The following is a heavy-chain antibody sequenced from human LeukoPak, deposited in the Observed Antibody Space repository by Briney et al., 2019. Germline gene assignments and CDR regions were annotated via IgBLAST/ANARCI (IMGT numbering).Heavy chain of an antibody. CDR2: IIDSGDTT. D-gene: IGHD2-8*02. J-gene: IGHJ4*02. CDR3: AKGSTGAIGYYFDS. CDR1: GFTFYDYT. V-gene: IGHV3-23*01. Sequence: PGGSLRLSCAASGFTFYDYTMHWVPQAPGKGLEWVSSIIDSGDTTYHADSVKGRFTVSRDNSDNTMYLQMNNLRAEDTAIYYCAKGSTGAIGYYFDSWGQGTLVTVSS.